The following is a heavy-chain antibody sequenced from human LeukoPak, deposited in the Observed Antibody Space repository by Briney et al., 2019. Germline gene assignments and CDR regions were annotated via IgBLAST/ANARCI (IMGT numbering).Heavy chain of an antibody. J-gene: IGHJ6*03. D-gene: IGHD3-10*01. CDR3: ARERVMVRGVIIVRLGPYYYMDV. V-gene: IGHV1-2*02. CDR1: GYTFTGYY. CDR2: INPNSGGT. Sequence: ASVKVSCKASGYTFTGYYMHWVRQAPGQGLEWMGWINPNSGGTNYAQKFQGRVTMTRDTSISTAYMELSRLRSDDTAVYYCARERVMVRGVIIVRLGPYYYMDVWGKGTTVTVSS.